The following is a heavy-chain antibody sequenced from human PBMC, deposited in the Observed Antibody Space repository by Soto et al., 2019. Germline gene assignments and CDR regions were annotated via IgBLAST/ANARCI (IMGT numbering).Heavy chain of an antibody. CDR3: ARIRGYCSSTRCHVKYYGMDV. CDR2: IDWDDDK. CDR1: GFSLSTRGMG. J-gene: IGHJ6*02. Sequence: SGPTLVNPTQTLTLTCTFSGFSLSTRGMGVSWVRQPAGKALEWLALIDWDDDKYYSTSLKTRLTISEDTSKNQVVLTMTKMDPVDTATYYCARIRGYCSSTRCHVKYYGMDVWGRGTTVTVYS. V-gene: IGHV2-70*20. D-gene: IGHD2-2*01.